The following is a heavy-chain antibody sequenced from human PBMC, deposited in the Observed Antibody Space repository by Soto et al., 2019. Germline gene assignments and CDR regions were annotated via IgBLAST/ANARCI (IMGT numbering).Heavy chain of an antibody. J-gene: IGHJ4*02. D-gene: IGHD5-12*01. CDR2: IIPIFGTA. V-gene: IGHV1-69*13. Sequence: SVKVSCKASGGTFSSYAISWVRQAPGQGLEWMGGIIPIFGTANDAKKFQGRVTSNADESKSTAYMELSSLRSEDTAVYYCARSGRDGYNTAIDYWGQGTLVTVSS. CDR3: ARSGRDGYNTAIDY. CDR1: GGTFSSYA.